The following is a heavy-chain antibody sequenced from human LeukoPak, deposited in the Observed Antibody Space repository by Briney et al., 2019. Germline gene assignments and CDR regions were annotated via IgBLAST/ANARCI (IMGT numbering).Heavy chain of an antibody. CDR2: VSWNGAYT. CDR3: ARRKGPYGSGTYYDS. V-gene: IGHV3-20*04. J-gene: IGHJ4*02. CDR1: GFPFDDYG. Sequence: GGSLRLSCAASGFPFDDYGMSWVRLAPGKGLEWVSGVSWNGAYTEYTDSVRGRFTISRDNAKKSLYLQMNSLRVDDTALYYCARRKGPYGSGTYYDSRGQGTLVSVSS. D-gene: IGHD3-10*01.